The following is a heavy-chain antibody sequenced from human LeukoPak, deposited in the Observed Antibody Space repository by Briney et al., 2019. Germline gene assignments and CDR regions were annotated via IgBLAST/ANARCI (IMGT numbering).Heavy chain of an antibody. CDR1: GGSFSGYY. V-gene: IGHV4-34*01. CDR2: IKHSGST. CDR3: ARVHRGYSSSWPRFDY. Sequence: PSETLSLTCAVYGGSFSGYYWSWIRQPPGKGLEWIGEIKHSGSTNYNPSLKSRVTISVDTSKNQFSLKLSSVTAADTAVYYCARVHRGYSSSWPRFDYWGQGTLVTVSS. D-gene: IGHD6-13*01. J-gene: IGHJ4*02.